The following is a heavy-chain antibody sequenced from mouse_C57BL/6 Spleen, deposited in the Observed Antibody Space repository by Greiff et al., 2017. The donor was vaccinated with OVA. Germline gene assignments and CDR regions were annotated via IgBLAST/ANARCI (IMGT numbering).Heavy chain of an antibody. CDR3: AREDYGAFAY. J-gene: IGHJ3*01. CDR1: GFTFSDFY. CDR2: SRNKANDYTT. V-gene: IGHV7-1*01. Sequence: EVKLVESGGGLVQSGRSLRLSCATSGFTFSDFYMEWVRQAPGKGLEWIAASRNKANDYTTEYSASVKGRFIVSRDTSQSILYLQMNALRAEDTAIYYCAREDYGAFAYWGQGTLVTVSA. D-gene: IGHD1-1*02.